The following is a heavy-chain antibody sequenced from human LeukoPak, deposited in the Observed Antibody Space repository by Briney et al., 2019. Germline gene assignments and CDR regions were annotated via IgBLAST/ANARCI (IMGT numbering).Heavy chain of an antibody. J-gene: IGHJ4*02. CDR3: ARGSPLMVRGVKGIDY. CDR2: INHSGST. D-gene: IGHD3-10*01. CDR1: GGSFSGYY. V-gene: IGHV4-34*01. Sequence: SETLSLTCAVYGGSFSGYYWSWIRQPPGKGLEWIGEINHSGSTNYNPSLKSLVTISVDTSKNQFSLKLSSVTAADTALYYCARGSPLMVRGVKGIDYWGQGTLVTVSS.